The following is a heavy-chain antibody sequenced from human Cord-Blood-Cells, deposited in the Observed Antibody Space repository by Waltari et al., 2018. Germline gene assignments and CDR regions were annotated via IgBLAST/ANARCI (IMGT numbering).Heavy chain of an antibody. V-gene: IGHV4-39*01. Sequence: QLQLQESGPGLVKPSETLSLTCTVSGGSISSSSYYWGWIRQPPGKGLEWIGSIYYSGSTSYNPALKSRVTISVDTSKNQFSLKLSSVTAADTAVYYCARQVWYGSGSYYNWFDPWGQGTLVTVSS. J-gene: IGHJ5*02. D-gene: IGHD3-10*01. CDR3: ARQVWYGSGSYYNWFDP. CDR2: IYYSGST. CDR1: GGSISSSSYY.